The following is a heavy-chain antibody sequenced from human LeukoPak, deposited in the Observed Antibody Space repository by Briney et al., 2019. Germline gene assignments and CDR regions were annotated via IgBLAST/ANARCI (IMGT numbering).Heavy chain of an antibody. D-gene: IGHD6-6*01. CDR1: GFTFSSYS. CDR2: ISSSSYI. J-gene: IGHJ4*02. V-gene: IGHV3-21*01. Sequence: GGSLRLSCAASGFTFSSYSMNWVRQAPGKGLEWVSSISSSSYIYYADSVKGRFTISRDSAKNSLYLQMNSLRAEDTAVYYCARGYSSSSVVVFDYWGQGTLVTVSS. CDR3: ARGYSSSSVVVFDY.